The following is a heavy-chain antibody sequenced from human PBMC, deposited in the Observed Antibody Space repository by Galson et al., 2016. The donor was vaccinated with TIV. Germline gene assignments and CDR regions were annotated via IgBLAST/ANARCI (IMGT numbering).Heavy chain of an antibody. Sequence: SETLSLTCAVFGGSLSGSQWSWVRQPPEKGLEWLAEINHFGSANYKPSLKSRLTISIDTSKKQFSLKMTSMTAADSAVYYCARGRWGNSAVAYYYHFDVWGEGTTVTVS. J-gene: IGHJ6*03. CDR2: INHFGSA. CDR3: ARGRWGNSAVAYYYHFDV. V-gene: IGHV4-34*01. D-gene: IGHD3-16*01. CDR1: GGSLSGSQ.